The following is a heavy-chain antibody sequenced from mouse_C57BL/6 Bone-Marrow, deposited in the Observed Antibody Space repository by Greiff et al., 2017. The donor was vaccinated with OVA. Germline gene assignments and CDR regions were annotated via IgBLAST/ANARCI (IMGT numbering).Heavy chain of an antibody. CDR3: AREAYSNFSWFAY. CDR1: GFTFSSYA. D-gene: IGHD2-5*01. CDR2: ISDGGSYT. Sequence: EVKVVESGGGLVKPGGSLKLSCAASGFTFSSYAMSWVRQTPEKRLEWVATISDGGSYTYYPDNVKGRFTISRDNAKNNLYLQMSHLKSEDTAMYYCAREAYSNFSWFAYWGQGTLVTVSA. J-gene: IGHJ3*01. V-gene: IGHV5-4*01.